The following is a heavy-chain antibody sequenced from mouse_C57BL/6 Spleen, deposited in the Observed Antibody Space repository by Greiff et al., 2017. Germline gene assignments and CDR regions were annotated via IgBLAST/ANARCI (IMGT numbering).Heavy chain of an antibody. D-gene: IGHD2-4*01. Sequence: VQLKESGAELVKPGASVKLSCTASGFNIKDYYMHWVKQRTEQGLEWIGRIEPEDGETKYAPKFQGKATITADTSSNTAYLQLSSLTSEDTAVYYCAPDYDYDVGYFDVWGTGTTVTVSS. CDR2: IEPEDGET. V-gene: IGHV14-2*01. CDR1: GFNIKDYY. CDR3: APDYDYDVGYFDV. J-gene: IGHJ1*03.